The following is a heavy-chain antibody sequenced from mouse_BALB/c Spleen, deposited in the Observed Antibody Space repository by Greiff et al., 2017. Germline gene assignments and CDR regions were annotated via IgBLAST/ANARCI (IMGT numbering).Heavy chain of an antibody. J-gene: IGHJ3*01. V-gene: IGHV5-6-3*01. CDR2: INSNGGST. CDR1: GFTFSSYG. CDR3: ARDSRTGAWFAY. Sequence: EVKLMESGGGLVQPGGSLKLSCAASGFTFSSYGMSWVRQTPDKRLELVATINSNGGSTYYPDSVKGRFTISRDNAKNTLYLQMSSLKSEDTAMYYCARDSRTGAWFAYWGQGTLVTVSA. D-gene: IGHD4-1*01.